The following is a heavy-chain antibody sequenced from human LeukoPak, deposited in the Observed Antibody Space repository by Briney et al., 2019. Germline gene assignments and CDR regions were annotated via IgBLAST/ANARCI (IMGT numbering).Heavy chain of an antibody. Sequence: ASVKVSCKASGYTFTGYYMHWVRQAPGQGLEWMGWINPNSGGTNCAQKFQGRVTMTRDTSISTAYMELSRLRSDDKAVYYCARDSGERGSGSYLIAYWGQGTLVTVSS. V-gene: IGHV1-2*02. J-gene: IGHJ4*02. CDR3: ARDSGERGSGSYLIAY. CDR2: INPNSGGT. D-gene: IGHD3-10*01. CDR1: GYTFTGYY.